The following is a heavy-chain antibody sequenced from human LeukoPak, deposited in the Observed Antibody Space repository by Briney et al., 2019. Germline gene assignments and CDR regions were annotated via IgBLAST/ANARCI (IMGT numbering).Heavy chain of an antibody. CDR2: ISSSSSTI. CDR3: ARDSEYDFWSGSFDY. V-gene: IGHV3-48*01. Sequence: SGGSLRLSCAASGFTFSSYSMNWVRQAPGKGLEWVSYISSSSSTIYYADSVKGRFTISRDNAKNSLYLQMNSLRAEDTAVYYCARDSEYDFWSGSFDYWGQGTLVTVSS. D-gene: IGHD3-3*01. CDR1: GFTFSSYS. J-gene: IGHJ4*02.